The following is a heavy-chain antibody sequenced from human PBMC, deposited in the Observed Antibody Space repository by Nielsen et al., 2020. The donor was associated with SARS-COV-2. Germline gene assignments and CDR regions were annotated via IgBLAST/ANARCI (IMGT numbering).Heavy chain of an antibody. CDR3: AKSNLLFWFGESRQLDY. J-gene: IGHJ4*02. D-gene: IGHD3-10*01. V-gene: IGHV3-30*18. CDR1: GFNFNNFG. Sequence: GGSLRLSCAASGFNFNNFGMHWVRQAPGKGLEWVAVISYEGSIKLYSDSVKGRFTISRDNSKNTLYLQMNSLRSEDAAMYFCAKSNLLFWFGESRQLDYWGRGTLVAVSS. CDR2: ISYEGSIK.